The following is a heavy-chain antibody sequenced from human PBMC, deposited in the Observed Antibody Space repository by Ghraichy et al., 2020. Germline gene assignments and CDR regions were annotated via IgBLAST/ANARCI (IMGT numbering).Heavy chain of an antibody. Sequence: GGSLRLSCAASGFTFSTYSMHWVRQAPGKGLEWVAVISHDGSSKYYAGSVKGRFTISRDNSKNTLFLQLNSLRTEDTAIYYCAKEGGRLGEGAFDVWGQGTKVTVSS. CDR2: ISHDGSSK. CDR1: GFTFSTYS. CDR3: AKEGGRLGEGAFDV. J-gene: IGHJ3*01. D-gene: IGHD3-10*01. V-gene: IGHV3-30-3*01.